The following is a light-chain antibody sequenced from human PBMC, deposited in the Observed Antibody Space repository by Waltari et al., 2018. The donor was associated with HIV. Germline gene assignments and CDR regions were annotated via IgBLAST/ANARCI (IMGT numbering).Light chain of an antibody. Sequence: QSALTQPHPVSAYPGQSLTISCTGTSSYVDTFVSWYQQHTGKAPKVIIYDVNKRPSGVPDRFSGSKSGNTASLIISGLQAEDEADYHCCSHAGNFIFVFGTGTKVTVL. J-gene: IGLJ1*01. CDR1: SSYVDTF. CDR2: DVN. V-gene: IGLV2-11*01. CDR3: CSHAGNFIFV.